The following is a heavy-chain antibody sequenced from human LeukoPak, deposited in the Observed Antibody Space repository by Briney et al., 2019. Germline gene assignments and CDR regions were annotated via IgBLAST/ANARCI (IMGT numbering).Heavy chain of an antibody. Sequence: SETLSLTCAVYGGSFSGHYWTWIRQPLGKGLEWIGEIDHTGRSTYNPSLTSRVTISKDSSKNQFSLSLGSVIAAGTAVYFCARGENSGSYFSYFDSWAQGTPVTVSS. D-gene: IGHD3-10*01. CDR3: ARGENSGSYFSYFDS. CDR2: IDHTGRS. V-gene: IGHV4-34*01. CDR1: GGSFSGHY. J-gene: IGHJ5*01.